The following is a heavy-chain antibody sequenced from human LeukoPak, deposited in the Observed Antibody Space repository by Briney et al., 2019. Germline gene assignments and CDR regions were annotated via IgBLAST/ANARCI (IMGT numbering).Heavy chain of an antibody. Sequence: GASVKVSCKASGGTFSSYAISWVRQAPGQGLEWMGGIIPIFGTANYAQKFQGRVTITTDESTSTAYTELSSLRSEDTAVYYCARDGSAPTPDAFDIWGQGQWSPSLQ. CDR2: IIPIFGTA. CDR1: GGTFSSYA. CDR3: ARDGSAPTPDAFDI. D-gene: IGHD2-15*01. J-gene: IGHJ3*02. V-gene: IGHV1-69*05.